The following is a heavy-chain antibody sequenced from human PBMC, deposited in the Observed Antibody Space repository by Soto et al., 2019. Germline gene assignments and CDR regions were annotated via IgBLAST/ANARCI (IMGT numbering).Heavy chain of an antibody. CDR2: INADGSNT. V-gene: IGHV3-74*01. CDR3: ARWFTYGNFDYFDY. CDR1: GFSFSSDW. J-gene: IGHJ4*02. D-gene: IGHD3-10*01. Sequence: PGGSLRVSCAAAGFSFSSDWMHWFRQAPGKGLVWVSRINADGSNTGCADSVKGRFTISRDNAKNMLYLQVSGLRAEDTAVYYCARWFTYGNFDYFDYWGQGTQVTVSS.